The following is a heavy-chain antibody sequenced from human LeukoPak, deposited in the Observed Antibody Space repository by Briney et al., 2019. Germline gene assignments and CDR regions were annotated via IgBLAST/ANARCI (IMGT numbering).Heavy chain of an antibody. Sequence: SVKISCKASGGIFSIYAISWVRQAPGQGVEWMGRIIPIFGTANYAQKFQRRVTVTADKSTSTAYMELSSLTSENTAVYYGATSDYYGSGSYPFDYWGQGTLVTVSS. CDR1: GGIFSIYA. CDR3: ATSDYYGSGSYPFDY. D-gene: IGHD3-10*01. V-gene: IGHV1-69*06. J-gene: IGHJ4*02. CDR2: IIPIFGTA.